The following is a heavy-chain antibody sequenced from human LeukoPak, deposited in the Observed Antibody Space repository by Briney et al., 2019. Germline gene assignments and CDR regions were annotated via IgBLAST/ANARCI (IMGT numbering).Heavy chain of an antibody. D-gene: IGHD3-10*02. Sequence: GGSLRLSCAASGFTFSSYSMNWVRQAPGKGLEWVSYISSSSSTVYYADSVKGRFTISRDNAKNSLYLQMNSLRAEDTAVYYCAREILLRYWAFDIWGQGTMVTVSS. J-gene: IGHJ3*02. CDR2: ISSSSSTV. CDR3: AREILLRYWAFDI. CDR1: GFTFSSYS. V-gene: IGHV3-48*04.